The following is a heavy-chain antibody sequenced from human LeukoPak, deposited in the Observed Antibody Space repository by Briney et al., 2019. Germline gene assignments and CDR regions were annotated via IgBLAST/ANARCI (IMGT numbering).Heavy chain of an antibody. V-gene: IGHV4-34*01. CDR1: GGSFSDYQ. Sequence: SETLSLTCAVSGGSFSDYQWNWIRQSPGKGLEWLGEISHSGTTTYNPSLKSRVTISVDTSKNQFSLKLSSVTAADTAVYYCARDSLRGYRGGYYYMDVWGKGTTVTVSS. J-gene: IGHJ6*03. D-gene: IGHD3-22*01. CDR2: ISHSGTT. CDR3: ARDSLRGYRGGYYYMDV.